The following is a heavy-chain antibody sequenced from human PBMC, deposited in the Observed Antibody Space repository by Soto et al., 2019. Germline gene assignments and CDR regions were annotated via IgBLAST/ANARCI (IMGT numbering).Heavy chain of an antibody. CDR1: GFTFSDYY. V-gene: IGHV3-11*06. Sequence: PXVCLRLSGAACGFTFSDYYMSWIRQAPGKGLEWISYISSNSNYKNHADSVRGRFTISRDNAKNSLYLQMNSLRAEDTAVYYCARATRYYHTSGSDSWGQGALVTVSS. J-gene: IGHJ4*02. CDR3: ARATRYYHTSGSDS. CDR2: ISSNSNYK. D-gene: IGHD3-22*01.